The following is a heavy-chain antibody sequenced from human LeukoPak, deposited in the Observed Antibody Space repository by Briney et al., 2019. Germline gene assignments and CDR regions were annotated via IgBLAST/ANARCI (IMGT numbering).Heavy chain of an antibody. Sequence: GESLKISCKASGYTFSTSWIGWVRQMPGKGLEWMGIIYPGDSDTRYSPPFQGQVTISVDRSITTAYLQWSSLKASDTAMYYCTRNRVGVLEWLSRWDAFDIWGQGTMVTVST. D-gene: IGHD3-3*01. J-gene: IGHJ3*02. CDR3: TRNRVGVLEWLSRWDAFDI. CDR1: GYTFSTSW. CDR2: IYPGDSDT. V-gene: IGHV5-51*01.